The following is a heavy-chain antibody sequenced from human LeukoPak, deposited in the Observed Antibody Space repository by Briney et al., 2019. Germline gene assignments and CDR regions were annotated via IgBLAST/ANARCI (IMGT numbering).Heavy chain of an antibody. CDR1: GGSFSGYY. D-gene: IGHD3-22*01. Sequence: PSETLSLTCAVYGGSFSGYYWSWIRQPPGKGLEWIGHIYNSGSTYYNPSLKSRVTISLDTSKNQFSLKLSSVTAADTAVYYCARSDSSGYYFVYWGQGTLVTVSS. V-gene: IGHV4-34*01. CDR2: IYNSGST. J-gene: IGHJ4*02. CDR3: ARSDSSGYYFVY.